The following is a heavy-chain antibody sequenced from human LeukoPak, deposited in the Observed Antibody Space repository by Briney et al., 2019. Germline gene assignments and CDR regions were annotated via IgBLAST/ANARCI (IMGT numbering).Heavy chain of an antibody. CDR1: GGSINSDY. D-gene: IGHD3-3*01. CDR3: ARHKKGEVTIFGVVIIWRFDY. Sequence: SETLSLTCSVSGGSINSDYWSWIRQPPGKGLEWIGYIYHSGSTNYNPSLKSRVTISIDKSKNQFSLKLSSVTAADTAVYYCARHKKGEVTIFGVVIIWRFDYWGQGTLVTVSS. CDR2: IYHSGST. V-gene: IGHV4-59*08. J-gene: IGHJ4*02.